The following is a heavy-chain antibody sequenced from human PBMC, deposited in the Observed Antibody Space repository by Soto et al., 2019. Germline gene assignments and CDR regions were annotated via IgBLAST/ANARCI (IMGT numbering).Heavy chain of an antibody. D-gene: IGHD1-1*01. Sequence: PSETLSLTCTVSGGSISSGDYYWSWIRQPPGKGLEWIAYIHHSGSIYYNPSLKSRATISIDTSKNHFSLNLASVTGADTAVYYCARGYDWFDPWGQGTLVTVSS. V-gene: IGHV4-30-4*02. J-gene: IGHJ5*01. CDR3: ARGYDWFDP. CDR2: IHHSGSI. CDR1: GGSISSGDYY.